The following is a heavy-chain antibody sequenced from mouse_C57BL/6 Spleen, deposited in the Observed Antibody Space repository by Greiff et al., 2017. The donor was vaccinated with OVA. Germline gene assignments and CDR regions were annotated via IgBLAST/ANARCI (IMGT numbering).Heavy chain of an antibody. CDR2: IDPSDSYT. J-gene: IGHJ4*01. CDR3: ARSSEDAMDY. V-gene: IGHV1-69*01. CDR1: GYTFTSYW. Sequence: QVQLQQPGAELVMPGASVKLSCKASGYTFTSYWMHWVKQRPGQGLEWIGEIDPSDSYTNYNQKFKGKSTLTVDKSSSTAYMQLSSLTSEDSAVYYCARSSEDAMDYCGQGTSVTVSS.